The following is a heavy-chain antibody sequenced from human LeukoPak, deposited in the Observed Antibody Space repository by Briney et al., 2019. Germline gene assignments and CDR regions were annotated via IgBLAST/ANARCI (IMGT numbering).Heavy chain of an antibody. Sequence: GALRLSCAASGFTFSSYWMSWVRQAPGEGLEGVAKIKQDGSEKNYVDSVKGGFTISRDNAKNSLYLQMSSLRAGDKAVYYCARARSGFYYDYWGQGTLVTVSS. V-gene: IGHV3-7*01. CDR1: GFTFSSYW. CDR3: ARARSGFYYDY. CDR2: IKQDGSEK. J-gene: IGHJ4*02. D-gene: IGHD3-22*01.